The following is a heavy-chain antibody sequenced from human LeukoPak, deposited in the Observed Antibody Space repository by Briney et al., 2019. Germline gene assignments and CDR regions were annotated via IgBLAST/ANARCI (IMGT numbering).Heavy chain of an antibody. CDR2: ISGSGGST. Sequence: GGSLRLSCAASGFTFSSYAMSWVRQAPGKGLEWVSAISGSGGSTYYADSVKGRFTISRDNSKNTLYLQMNSLRAEDTAVYYCARDDSSGYYYSDYWGQGTLVTVSS. D-gene: IGHD3-22*01. CDR3: ARDDSSGYYYSDY. V-gene: IGHV3-23*01. CDR1: GFTFSSYA. J-gene: IGHJ4*02.